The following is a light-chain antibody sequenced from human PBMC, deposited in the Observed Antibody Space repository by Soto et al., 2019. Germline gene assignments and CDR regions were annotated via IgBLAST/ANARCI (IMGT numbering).Light chain of an antibody. V-gene: IGLV2-14*01. CDR3: SSYSTGTTDYV. CDR2: DVF. CDR1: SSDIGLYNS. Sequence: QSALTQPASVSGSPGQSITISCTGSSSDIGLYNSVAWYQHHPGRVPKLIIYDVFYRPSGVSHRFSGSKSDNTASLTISGLQAEDEAVYYCSSYSTGTTDYVFGSGTKLTVL. J-gene: IGLJ1*01.